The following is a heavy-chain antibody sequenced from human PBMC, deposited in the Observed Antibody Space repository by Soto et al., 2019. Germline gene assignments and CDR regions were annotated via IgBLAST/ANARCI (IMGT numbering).Heavy chain of an antibody. V-gene: IGHV4-34*01. CDR3: AREPNSSGWYGYAFDI. D-gene: IGHD6-19*01. CDR1: GGSFTAYY. Sequence: SETLSLTWAAYGGSFTAYYGSRSWIRQPPGKGLEWIGEINHSGSTNYNPSLKSRVTISVDTSKNQFSLKLSSVTAADTAVYYCAREPNSSGWYGYAFDIWGQGTMVTVSS. CDR2: INHSGST. J-gene: IGHJ3*02.